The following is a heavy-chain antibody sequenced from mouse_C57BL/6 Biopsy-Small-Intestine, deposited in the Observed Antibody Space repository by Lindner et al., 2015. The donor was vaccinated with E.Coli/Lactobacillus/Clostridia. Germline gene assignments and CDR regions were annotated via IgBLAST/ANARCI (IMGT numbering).Heavy chain of an antibody. V-gene: IGHV10-1*01. J-gene: IGHJ3*01. CDR1: GFSFNTYA. CDR2: IRSKSNNYAT. Sequence: VQLQESGGGLVQPKGSLKLSCAASGFSFNTYAMNWVRQAPGKGLEWVARIRSKSNNYATYYADSVKDRFTISRDDSEGMLYLQMNNLKTEDTAMYYCVRGRDWFAYWGQGTLVTVSA. CDR3: VRGRDWFAY.